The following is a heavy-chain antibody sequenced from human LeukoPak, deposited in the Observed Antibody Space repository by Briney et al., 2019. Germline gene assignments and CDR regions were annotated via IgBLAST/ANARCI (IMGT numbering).Heavy chain of an antibody. V-gene: IGHV1-18*01. Sequence: ASVKVSCKASGYTFTNYGISWVRQAPGQGLEWMGWISAYNGNANYAQKLQGRVTMTTDTSTSTAYMELRSLRSDDTAVYYCARDRGYGSSAYSGYWGQGTLVTVSS. CDR3: ARDRGYGSSAYSGY. D-gene: IGHD3-22*01. CDR2: ISAYNGNA. CDR1: GYTFTNYG. J-gene: IGHJ4*02.